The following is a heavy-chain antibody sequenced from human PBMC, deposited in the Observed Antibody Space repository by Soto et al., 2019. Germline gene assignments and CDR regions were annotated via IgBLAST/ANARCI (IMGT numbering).Heavy chain of an antibody. V-gene: IGHV1-18*01. CDR2: ISAYNGNT. Sequence: ASVKVSCKASGYTFTSYGISWVRQAPGQGLEWMGWISAYNGNTNYAQKLQGRVTMTTDTSTSTAYMELRSLRSDDTAVYYCARDALPSTICGGGFPQSYYYMDVWGKGTTVTV. CDR1: GYTFTSYG. J-gene: IGHJ6*03. D-gene: IGHD3-3*01. CDR3: ARDALPSTICGGGFPQSYYYMDV.